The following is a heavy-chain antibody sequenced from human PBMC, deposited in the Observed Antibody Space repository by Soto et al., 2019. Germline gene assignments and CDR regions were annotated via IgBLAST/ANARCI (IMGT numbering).Heavy chain of an antibody. CDR3: ARDTDGLHY. CDR2: ISTNNDAI. CDR1: GFSISDCS. J-gene: IGHJ4*02. V-gene: IGHV3-48*04. Sequence: SLRLSCAASGFSISDCSMNWVRRAPGKGLEWISYISTNNDAIYYADSVKGRFTISRDNAKNTLYLQMNSLRAEDTALYYCARDTDGLHYWGQGTMVTVSS.